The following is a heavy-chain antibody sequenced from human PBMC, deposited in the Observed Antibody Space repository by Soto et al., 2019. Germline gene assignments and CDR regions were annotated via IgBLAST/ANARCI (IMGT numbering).Heavy chain of an antibody. CDR2: IIPIFGTA. J-gene: IGHJ4*02. Sequence: QVQLVQSGAEVKKPGSSVKVSCKASGGTFSSYAISWVRQAPGQGLEWMGGIIPIFGTANYAQKFQGRVTITADDSTSRAYMVLSSLLSEDTAVYYCARRVRYYGSGSYMGYFDYWGQGTLVTVSS. V-gene: IGHV1-69*01. CDR1: GGTFSSYA. CDR3: ARRVRYYGSGSYMGYFDY. D-gene: IGHD3-10*01.